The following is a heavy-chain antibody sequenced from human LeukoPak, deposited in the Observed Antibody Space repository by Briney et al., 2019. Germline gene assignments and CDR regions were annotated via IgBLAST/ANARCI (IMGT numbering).Heavy chain of an antibody. CDR1: GYSFSSYG. CDR2: IIGRGGSA. CDR3: PKPTYYYDNSGYVYVSHFGQTDY. Sequence: GESLRLSCAASGYSFSSYGMRGGRQEPPERGEWGSAIIGRGGSAHYAHSVKSRFTISRDNSKNTLYLQMNSVRAEDTAVYYFPKPTYYYDNSGYVYVSHFGQTDYWGQGTLVTVSS. V-gene: IGHV3-23*01. J-gene: IGHJ4*02. D-gene: IGHD3-22*01.